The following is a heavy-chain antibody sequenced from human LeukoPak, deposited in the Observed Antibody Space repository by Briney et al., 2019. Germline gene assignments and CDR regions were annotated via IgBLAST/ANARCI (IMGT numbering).Heavy chain of an antibody. Sequence: GGSLRLSCAASGFTVTSNYMSWVRQASGKGLEWVSVIYSGGSTDYADSVKGRFTISRDNSKNTLYLQMNSLRAEDTAVYYCAKARLRYPTLYYYYYMDVWGKGTTVTVSS. D-gene: IGHD3-9*01. CDR1: GFTVTSNY. CDR2: IYSGGST. CDR3: AKARLRYPTLYYYYYMDV. V-gene: IGHV3-53*05. J-gene: IGHJ6*03.